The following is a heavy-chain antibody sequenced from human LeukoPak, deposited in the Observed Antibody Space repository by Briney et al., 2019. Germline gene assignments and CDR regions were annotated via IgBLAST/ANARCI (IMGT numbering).Heavy chain of an antibody. CDR1: GYTFTNHY. V-gene: IGHV1-46*01. Sequence: ASVKVSCKASGYTFTNHYMHWVRQTPGQGLEWVGTIKSSGGNTDYAQKFQGRVTMTRDTSTSTVYMELSSLTSEDTAVYYCARDMAVGITDAFDIWGQGTMVTVS. CDR3: ARDMAVGITDAFDI. J-gene: IGHJ3*02. D-gene: IGHD3-22*01. CDR2: IKSSGGNT.